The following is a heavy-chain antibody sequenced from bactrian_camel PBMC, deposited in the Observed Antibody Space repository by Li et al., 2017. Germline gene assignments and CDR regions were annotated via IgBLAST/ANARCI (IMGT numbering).Heavy chain of an antibody. V-gene: IGHV3S68*01. J-gene: IGHJ4*01. CDR2: IGRDGIT. CDR1: GYTVSSTR. D-gene: IGHD5*01. CDR3: ARSRFVFRGCDLSTSGYYY. Sequence: HVQLVESVGGSVQAGGSLRLSCAASGYTVSSTRMGWFRQAPGKEREGVACIGRDGITIYSDSVKGRFTISKDYAMNTLYLQMDSLKPEDSAMYYCARSRFVFRGCDLSTSGYYYGGQGTQVTVSP.